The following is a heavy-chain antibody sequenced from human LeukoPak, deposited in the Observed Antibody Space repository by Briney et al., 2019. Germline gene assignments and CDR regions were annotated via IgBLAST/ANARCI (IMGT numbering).Heavy chain of an antibody. D-gene: IGHD3-16*01. CDR2: VDQGGSEK. V-gene: IGHV3-7*03. Sequence: GGSLRLSCAASGFIFNSYWMNWLRQAPGKGLEWVANVDQGGSEKYYVGSVKGRFTISRDNAKNSLYLQMNSLRVEDTAVYYCARGWASSRRKAFDIWGQGTMVTVSS. CDR1: GFIFNSYW. J-gene: IGHJ3*02. CDR3: ARGWASSRRKAFDI.